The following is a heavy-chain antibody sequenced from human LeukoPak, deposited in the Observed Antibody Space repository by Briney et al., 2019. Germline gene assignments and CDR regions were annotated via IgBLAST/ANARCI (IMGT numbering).Heavy chain of an antibody. V-gene: IGHV4-39*01. CDR2: IYYSGST. CDR1: GGSISSSSYY. Sequence: SETLSLTCTVSGGSISSSSYYWGWIRQPPGKGLEWIGSIYYSGSTYYNPSLKSRVTISVDTSKNQFSLKLSSVTAADTAVYYCARGGSSWYPLYYFDYWGQGTLVTVSS. D-gene: IGHD6-13*01. CDR3: ARGGSSWYPLYYFDY. J-gene: IGHJ4*02.